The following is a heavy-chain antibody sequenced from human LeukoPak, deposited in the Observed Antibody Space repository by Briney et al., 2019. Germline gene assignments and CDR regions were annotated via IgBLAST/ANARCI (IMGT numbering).Heavy chain of an antibody. CDR3: ARSPSVTMVRGVIDS. D-gene: IGHD3-10*01. V-gene: IGHV1-18*01. J-gene: IGHJ4*02. Sequence: ASVKVSCKASGYTFTSYGINWARQAPGQGLEWMGWISGYIGDTNYAQKLQDRVTMTTDTSTNTAYMELRSLRSDDTAVYYCARSPSVTMVRGVIDSWGQGTLVTVSS. CDR1: GYTFTSYG. CDR2: ISGYIGDT.